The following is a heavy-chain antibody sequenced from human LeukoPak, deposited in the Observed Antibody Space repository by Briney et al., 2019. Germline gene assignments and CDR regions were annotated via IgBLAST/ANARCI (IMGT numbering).Heavy chain of an antibody. Sequence: ASVKVSCKASGYSFTSYDINWVRQATGQGLEWMGWMNPNSGNTGYAQKFQGRVTMTRNTSISTAYMELNSLRAEDTAVYYCAREIPYYDILTGYYQYNWFDPWGQGTLVTVSS. D-gene: IGHD3-9*01. CDR2: MNPNSGNT. CDR1: GYSFTSYD. CDR3: AREIPYYDILTGYYQYNWFDP. V-gene: IGHV1-8*01. J-gene: IGHJ5*02.